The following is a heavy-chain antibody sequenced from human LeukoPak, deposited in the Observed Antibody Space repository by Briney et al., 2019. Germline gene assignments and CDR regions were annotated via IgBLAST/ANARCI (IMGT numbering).Heavy chain of an antibody. CDR3: ARDPPSRGTRYFDY. CDR2: ISSTSTYM. J-gene: IGHJ4*02. D-gene: IGHD3-16*01. V-gene: IGHV3-21*01. CDR1: GFTFSSYS. Sequence: GGSLRLSCTGSGFTFSSYSMNWVRQAPGKGLEWVSSISSTSTYMDYVDSVKGRFTISRDNAKNSLYLQMDSLRAEDTAVYYCARDPPSRGTRYFDYWGQGTLVTVSS.